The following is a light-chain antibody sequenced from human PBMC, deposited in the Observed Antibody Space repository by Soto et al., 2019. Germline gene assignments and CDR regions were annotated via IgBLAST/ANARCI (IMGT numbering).Light chain of an antibody. CDR2: AAS. Sequence: DIQLTQSPSFLSASVGDRVTITCRASQGISSYLAWYQQKPGKAPNLLIYAASTLQSGVPSRFSGSESGTEFTLTISSLQPEDFATYYCHQLNTYPLTFGGGTKVDIK. V-gene: IGKV1-9*01. CDR3: HQLNTYPLT. CDR1: QGISSY. J-gene: IGKJ4*01.